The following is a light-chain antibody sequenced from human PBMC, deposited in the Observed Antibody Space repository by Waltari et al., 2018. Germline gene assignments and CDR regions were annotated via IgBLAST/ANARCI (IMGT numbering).Light chain of an antibody. CDR2: GAS. J-gene: IGKJ3*01. CDR3: QQTYSAVT. V-gene: IGKV1-39*01. Sequence: DIQMTQSPSSLSASVGDRVTITCRASQTINTYLNWYQQKPGRVPKVLIIGASNLQSGVPSRFSGSGSGTDFTLTISSLQFEDFATYVCQQTYSAVTFGPGTKVDVK. CDR1: QTINTY.